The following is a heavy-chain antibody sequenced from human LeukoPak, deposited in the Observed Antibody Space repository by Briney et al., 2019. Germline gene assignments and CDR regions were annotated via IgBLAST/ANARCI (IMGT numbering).Heavy chain of an antibody. V-gene: IGHV4-59*01. J-gene: IGHJ4*02. CDR3: ARASGIAVAGTVDY. CDR2: IYYSGST. CDR1: GGSISSYY. Sequence: SETLSLTCTVSGGSISSYYWSWIRQPPGKGLEWIGYIYYSGSTNYNPSLKSRVTISVDTSKNQFSLKLSSVTAADTAVYYCARASGIAVAGTVDYWGQGTLVTVSS. D-gene: IGHD6-13*01.